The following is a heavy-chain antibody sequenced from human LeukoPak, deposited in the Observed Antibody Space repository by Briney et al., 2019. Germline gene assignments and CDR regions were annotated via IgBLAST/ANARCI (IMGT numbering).Heavy chain of an antibody. J-gene: IGHJ4*02. D-gene: IGHD1-26*01. V-gene: IGHV3-30-3*01. CDR2: ISYDGSNK. Sequence: GGSLRLSCAASGFTFSSYAMHWVCQAPGKGLEWVAVISYDGSNKYYADSVKGRFTISRDNSKNTLYLQMNSLRAEDTAVYYCARDQGYSGSYGSYFDYWGQGTLVTVSS. CDR1: GFTFSSYA. CDR3: ARDQGYSGSYGSYFDY.